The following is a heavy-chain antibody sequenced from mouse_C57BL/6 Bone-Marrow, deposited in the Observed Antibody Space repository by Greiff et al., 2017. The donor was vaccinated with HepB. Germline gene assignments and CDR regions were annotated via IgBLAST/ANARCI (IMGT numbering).Heavy chain of an antibody. CDR3: ARHTATVVADWYFDV. V-gene: IGHV5-9*01. D-gene: IGHD1-1*01. CDR1: GFTFSSYT. CDR2: ISGGGGNT. Sequence: EVKVVESGGGLVKPGGSLKLSCAASGFTFSSYTMSWVRQTPEKRLEWVATISGGGGNTYYPDSVKGRFTISRDNAKNTLYLQMSSLRSEDTALYYCARHTATVVADWYFDVWGTGTTVTVSS. J-gene: IGHJ1*03.